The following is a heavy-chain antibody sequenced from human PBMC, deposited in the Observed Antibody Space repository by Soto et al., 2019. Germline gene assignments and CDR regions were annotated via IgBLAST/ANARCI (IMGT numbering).Heavy chain of an antibody. V-gene: IGHV1-18*01. D-gene: IGHD1-1*01. CDR3: ARRRYGDY. J-gene: IGHJ4*02. CDR1: GYGFTTYG. Sequence: QVHLVQSGAEVKKPGASVKVSCKGSGYGFTTYGITWVRQAPGQGLEWMAWISAHNGNTDYAQNLQGRVTVTRDTSTSTAYMELSSLRSDDTAVYYCARRRYGDYWGQGALVTVSS. CDR2: ISAHNGNT.